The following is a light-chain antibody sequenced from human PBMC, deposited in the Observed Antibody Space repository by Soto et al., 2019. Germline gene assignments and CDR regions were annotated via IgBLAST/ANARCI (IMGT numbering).Light chain of an antibody. CDR1: SSDVGGYDH. V-gene: IGLV2-8*01. CDR3: SSDAGNYNYV. CDR2: EVT. Sequence: QSVLAQPPSASGSPGQSVTIPCTGTSSDVGGYDHVSWYQQHPGKAPKLMIYEVTKRPAGVPDRFSGSKSGNTASLTVSGLQAEDEADYYCSSDAGNYNYVSGTATKVTVL. J-gene: IGLJ1*01.